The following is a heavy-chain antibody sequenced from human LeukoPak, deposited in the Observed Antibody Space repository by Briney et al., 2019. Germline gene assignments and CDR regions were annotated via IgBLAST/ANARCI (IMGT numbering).Heavy chain of an antibody. Sequence: GGSLRLSCAVSGFTFSDYYMSWIRQAPGKGLEWVSYISSSGSTIYYADSVKGRFTISRDNAKNSLYLQMNSLRAEDTAVYYCAKDSVVVVAATPDYWGQGTLVTVSS. V-gene: IGHV3-11*01. D-gene: IGHD2-15*01. CDR2: ISSSGSTI. J-gene: IGHJ4*02. CDR1: GFTFSDYY. CDR3: AKDSVVVVAATPDY.